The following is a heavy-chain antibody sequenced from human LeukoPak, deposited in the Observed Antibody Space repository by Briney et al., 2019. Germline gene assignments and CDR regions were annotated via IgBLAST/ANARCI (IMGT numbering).Heavy chain of an antibody. CDR2: IYYSGST. V-gene: IGHV4-59*01. CDR3: AREKLDYYYYYMDV. J-gene: IGHJ6*03. CDR1: GGSISSYY. Sequence: PSETLSLTCTVSGGSISSYYWSWIRQPPGKGLEWIGYIYYSGSTNYNPSLKSRVTISVDTSKNQFSLKLSSVTAADTAVYYCAREKLDYYYYYMDVWGKGTTVTISS. D-gene: IGHD6-13*01.